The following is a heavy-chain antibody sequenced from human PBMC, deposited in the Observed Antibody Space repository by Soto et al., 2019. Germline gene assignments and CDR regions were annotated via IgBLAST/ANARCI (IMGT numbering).Heavy chain of an antibody. Sequence: QVQLVQSGAEVKKPGSSVKVSCKASGGTFSSYAISWVRQAPGQGLEWMGGIIPIFGTANYAQKFQGRVTINADESTSTAYMELSSLRSEDTAVYYCARVYCSGGSCYSRTYYYYGMDVWGQGTTVTVSS. J-gene: IGHJ6*02. V-gene: IGHV1-69*01. CDR3: ARVYCSGGSCYSRTYYYYGMDV. CDR1: GGTFSSYA. CDR2: IIPIFGTA. D-gene: IGHD2-15*01.